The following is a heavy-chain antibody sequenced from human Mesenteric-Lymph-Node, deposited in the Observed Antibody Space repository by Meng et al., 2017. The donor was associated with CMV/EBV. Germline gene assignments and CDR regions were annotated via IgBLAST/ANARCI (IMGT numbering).Heavy chain of an antibody. CDR3: ARGGIPYYYDSSGYYFDY. Sequence: ASVKVSCKASGYTFTSYYMHWVRQAPGQGLEWMGIINPSGGSTSYAQKFQGRVTMTRDTSTSTVYMELSSLRSEDTAVYYCARGGIPYYYDSSGYYFDYWGQGTLVTVSS. V-gene: IGHV1-46*01. D-gene: IGHD3-22*01. CDR1: GYTFTSYY. J-gene: IGHJ4*02. CDR2: INPSGGST.